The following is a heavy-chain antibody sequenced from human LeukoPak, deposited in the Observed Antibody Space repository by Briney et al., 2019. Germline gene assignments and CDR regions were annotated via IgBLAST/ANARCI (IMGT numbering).Heavy chain of an antibody. Sequence: GGSLRLSCAASGFTFSSYSMNWVRQAPGKGLEWVSSISSSSSYIYYADSVKGRFTISRDNAKNSLYLQMSSLRAEDTAVYYCARELGYDFWSGYEDYYYGMDVWGQGTTVTVSS. V-gene: IGHV3-21*01. D-gene: IGHD3-3*01. CDR1: GFTFSSYS. J-gene: IGHJ6*02. CDR2: ISSSSSYI. CDR3: ARELGYDFWSGYEDYYYGMDV.